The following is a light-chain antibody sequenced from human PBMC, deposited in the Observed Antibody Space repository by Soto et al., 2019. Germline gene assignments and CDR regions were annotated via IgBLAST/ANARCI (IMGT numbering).Light chain of an antibody. CDR1: GSNIGSNS. CDR2: DKN. Sequence: QSVLTQPPSVSAAPGRTSTISGPGTGSNIGSNSVSCYQQVPGTAPKLFLYDKNKRPSGIPDRFFGSKSGTSATLGIAGLQTADEADYYCGTWESYLSVGVFGGGTKLTVL. J-gene: IGLJ2*01. CDR3: GTWESYLSVGV. V-gene: IGLV1-51*01.